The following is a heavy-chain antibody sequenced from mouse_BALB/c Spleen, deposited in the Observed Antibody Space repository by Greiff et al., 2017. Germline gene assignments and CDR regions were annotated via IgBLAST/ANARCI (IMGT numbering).Heavy chain of an antibody. D-gene: IGHD2-14*01. J-gene: IGHJ4*01. CDR3: ARRVRQDAMDY. Sequence: VQLQQSGAELMKPGASVKISCKATGYTFSSYWIEWVKQRPGHGLEWIGEILPGSGSTNYNEKFKGKATFTADTSSNTAYMQLSSLTSEDSAVYYCARRVRQDAMDYWGQGTSVTVSS. V-gene: IGHV1-9*01. CDR1: GYTFSSYW. CDR2: ILPGSGST.